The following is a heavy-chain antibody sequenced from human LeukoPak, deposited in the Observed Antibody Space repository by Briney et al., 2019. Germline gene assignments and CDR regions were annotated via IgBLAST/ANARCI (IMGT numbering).Heavy chain of an antibody. Sequence: GGSLRLSCAASGFSFSNYWMSWVRQAPGKGLEGVAVISFDGSNKYYADSVKGRFTISRDNFRNTLYLQMNNLGAEDTAVYYCARDKQWLAFDYWGQGTLVTVSS. CDR3: ARDKQWLAFDY. D-gene: IGHD6-19*01. CDR2: ISFDGSNK. J-gene: IGHJ4*02. V-gene: IGHV3-30-3*01. CDR1: GFSFSNYW.